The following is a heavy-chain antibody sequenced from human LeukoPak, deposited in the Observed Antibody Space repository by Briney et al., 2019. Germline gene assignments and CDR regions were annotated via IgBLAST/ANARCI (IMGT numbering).Heavy chain of an antibody. CDR3: ARVHLVGAGWFDP. V-gene: IGHV4-59*01. J-gene: IGHJ5*02. Sequence: SETLSLTCTVSGGSISSYYWSWIRQPPGKGLEWIGYIYYTGSTNYNPSLKSRVTISVDTSKNQFSLKLSSVTAADTAVYYCARVHLVGAGWFDPWGQGTLVTVSS. CDR1: GGSISSYY. CDR2: IYYTGST. D-gene: IGHD1-26*01.